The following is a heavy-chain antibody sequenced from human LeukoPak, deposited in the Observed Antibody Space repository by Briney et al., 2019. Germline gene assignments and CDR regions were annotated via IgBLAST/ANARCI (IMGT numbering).Heavy chain of an antibody. CDR1: GGSISSYY. V-gene: IGHV4-59*01. D-gene: IGHD2-15*01. Sequence: SETLSLTCTVSGGSISSYYWSWIRQPPGKGLEWIGYIYYSGSTNYNPSLKSRVTIPVDTSKNQFSLKLSSVTAADTAVYYCARYRASAGGFDYWGQGTLVTVSS. CDR2: IYYSGST. CDR3: ARYRASAGGFDY. J-gene: IGHJ4*02.